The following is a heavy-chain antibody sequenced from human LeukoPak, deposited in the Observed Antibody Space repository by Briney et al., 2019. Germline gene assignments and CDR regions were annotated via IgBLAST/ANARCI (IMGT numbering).Heavy chain of an antibody. J-gene: IGHJ4*02. CDR3: ARAGDSAKYYFDY. Sequence: GGSLRLSCAASGFTFSSYWRHWVRQAPGKGLVWVSRINTDGSSTSYADSVKGRFTISRDNAKNTLYLQMNSLRAEDTAVYYCARAGDSAKYYFDYWGQGTLVTVSS. D-gene: IGHD3-10*01. CDR1: GFTFSSYW. V-gene: IGHV3-74*01. CDR2: INTDGSST.